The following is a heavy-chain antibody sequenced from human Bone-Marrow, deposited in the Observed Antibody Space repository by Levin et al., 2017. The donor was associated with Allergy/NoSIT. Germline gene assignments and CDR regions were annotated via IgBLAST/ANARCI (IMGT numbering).Heavy chain of an antibody. CDR1: GGSISTYY. Sequence: SETLSLTCSVFGGSISTYYWSWIRRPPGKGLEWIGYVYYSGTANYNPSLKGRVTISIDASKNQFSLRLSSVTATDTAVYFCARGYGTRWLTHFDYWVQGALVTVSS. V-gene: IGHV4-59*12. J-gene: IGHJ4*02. D-gene: IGHD2-15*01. CDR3: ARGYGTRWLTHFDY. CDR2: VYYSGTA.